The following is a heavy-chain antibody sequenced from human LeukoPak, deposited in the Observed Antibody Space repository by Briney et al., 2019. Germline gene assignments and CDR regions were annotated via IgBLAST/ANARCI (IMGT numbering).Heavy chain of an antibody. Sequence: GASVKVSCKASGYTFTGDFIHWVRQAPGQELEWMGWINSDSGGTNYARKFQGRVTMTRDTSISTAYMELSSLRSDDTAVFYCARGNIATRRGENWFDPWGQGTLVTVSS. J-gene: IGHJ5*02. CDR3: ARGNIATRRGENWFDP. V-gene: IGHV1-2*02. CDR2: INSDSGGT. D-gene: IGHD6-6*01. CDR1: GYTFTGDF.